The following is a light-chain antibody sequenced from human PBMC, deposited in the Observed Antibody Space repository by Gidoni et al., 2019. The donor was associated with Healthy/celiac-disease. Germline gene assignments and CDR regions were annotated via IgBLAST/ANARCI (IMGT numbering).Light chain of an antibody. V-gene: IGLV2-8*01. CDR2: EVS. CDR1: SSDVGGYNY. Sequence: QSALTQPPSASGSPGQSVTIPCTGTSSDVGGYNYVSWYQQHPGKAPKLMIYEVSKRPSGVPDRFSSSKSGNTASLTVSGLQAEDEADYYSSSYAGSNNLVFGGGTKLTVL. J-gene: IGLJ2*01. CDR3: SSYAGSNNLV.